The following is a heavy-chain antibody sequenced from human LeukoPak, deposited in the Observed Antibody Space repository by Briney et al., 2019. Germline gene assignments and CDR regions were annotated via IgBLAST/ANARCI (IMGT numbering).Heavy chain of an antibody. CDR1: GYTFTSYG. D-gene: IGHD6-13*01. V-gene: IGHV1-18*01. Sequence: GASVKVSCKASGYTFTSYGISWVRQAPGQGLEWMGWISAYNGNTNYAQKLQGRVTMTTDTSTSTAYMELRSLRSDDTAVYYCARDHSSWYRGEYSQHWGQGTLVTVSS. CDR2: ISAYNGNT. J-gene: IGHJ1*01. CDR3: ARDHSSWYRGEYSQH.